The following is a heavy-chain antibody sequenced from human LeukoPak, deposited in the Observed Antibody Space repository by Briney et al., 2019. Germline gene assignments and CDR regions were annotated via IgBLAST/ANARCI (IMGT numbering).Heavy chain of an antibody. CDR2: IRYDGSNK. J-gene: IGHJ4*02. D-gene: IGHD2-2*01. CDR1: GFTFSSYG. Sequence: GGSLRLSCAASGFTFSSYGMHWVRQAPGKGLEWVAFIRYDGSNKYYADSVKGRFTISRDNSKSTLYLQMNSLRAEDTAVYYCAKDFPYCSSTSCYPFDYWGQGTLVTVSS. CDR3: AKDFPYCSSTSCYPFDY. V-gene: IGHV3-30*02.